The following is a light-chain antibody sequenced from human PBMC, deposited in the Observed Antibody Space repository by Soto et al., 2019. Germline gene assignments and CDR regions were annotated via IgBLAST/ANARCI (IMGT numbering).Light chain of an antibody. CDR3: QQYDNHLAPT. CDR2: DAS. V-gene: IGKV1-33*01. Sequence: DIQMTQSPSSLSASVGDRVTITCQASQGINSYLNWFQQKPGKAPKLLIFDASNLQTGVPSRFSGSGSGTDFPFTISGLQPEDFATYFCQQYDNHLAPTFGGGTRVDI. J-gene: IGKJ4*01. CDR1: QGINSY.